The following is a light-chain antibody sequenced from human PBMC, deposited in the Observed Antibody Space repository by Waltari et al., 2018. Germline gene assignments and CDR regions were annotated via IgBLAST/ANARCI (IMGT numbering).Light chain of an antibody. CDR2: AAS. V-gene: IGKV1-NL1*01. CDR3: QQYYFVPLT. Sequence: IQMTQSPSSLSASVGDTITITCRASQAIGNSLAWFQQKSGRAPKLLVHAASKLGSGVPSRFRGTGSASGTDYTLTVTSLQPEDFGTYYCQQYYFVPLTFGLGTKVEVK. CDR1: QAIGNS. J-gene: IGKJ1*01.